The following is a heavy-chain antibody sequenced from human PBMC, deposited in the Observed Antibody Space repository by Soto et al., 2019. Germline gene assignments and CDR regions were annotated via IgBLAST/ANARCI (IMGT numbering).Heavy chain of an antibody. CDR2: TYYRSKWYN. CDR3: ARLEYYYGSGSYYDYYYYGMDV. Sequence: LQTLSVTCAISGDRVSSNSAAWNWNRQSPSRGLEWLGRTYYRSKWYNDYAVSVKSRITINPDTSKNQFSLQMNSVTPEDTAVYYCARLEYYYGSGSYYDYYYYGMDVWGQGTTVTVSS. D-gene: IGHD3-10*01. J-gene: IGHJ6*02. V-gene: IGHV6-1*01. CDR1: GDRVSSNSAA.